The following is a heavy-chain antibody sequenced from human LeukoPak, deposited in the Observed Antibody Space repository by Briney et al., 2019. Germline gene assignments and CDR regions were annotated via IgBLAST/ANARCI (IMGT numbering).Heavy chain of an antibody. CDR2: IYYSGSS. CDR3: ARDRGGAFDI. Sequence: SQTLSLTCTVSGGSINNGGYYWSWLRQHPGKGLEWIGYIYYSGSSYYNPSLRSRVTISVDTSKNQFSLKLSSVTAADTAVYYCARDRGGAFDIWGQGTMVTVSS. D-gene: IGHD3-10*01. V-gene: IGHV4-31*03. J-gene: IGHJ3*02. CDR1: GGSINNGGYY.